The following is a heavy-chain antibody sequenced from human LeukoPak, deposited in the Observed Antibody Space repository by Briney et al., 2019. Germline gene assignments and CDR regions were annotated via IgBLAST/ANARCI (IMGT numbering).Heavy chain of an antibody. CDR2: ISISGDVT. V-gene: IGHV3-23*01. CDR3: ANEEVPNDY. Sequence: PGGSLRLSCAVSGFTFSSHAVTWVRQAPGKGLEWVSGISISGDVTYYADSVQGRFIISRDNSKNTVYLQMDSLRGDDTAVYYCANEEVPNDYWGQGTLVTVSS. D-gene: IGHD4/OR15-4a*01. J-gene: IGHJ4*02. CDR1: GFTFSSHA.